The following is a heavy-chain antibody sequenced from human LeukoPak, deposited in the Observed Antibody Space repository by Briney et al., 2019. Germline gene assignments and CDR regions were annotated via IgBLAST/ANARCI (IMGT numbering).Heavy chain of an antibody. CDR1: GYTFTSYG. V-gene: IGHV1-18*01. CDR2: ISAYNGNT. J-gene: IGHJ6*03. CDR3: ARVSSGYGSGSFYYYYYMDV. Sequence: ASVKVSCKASGYTFTSYGISWVRQAPGQGLERMGWISAYNGNTNYAQKLQGRVTMTTDTSTSTAYMELRSLRSDDTAVYYYARVSSGYGSGSFYYYYYMDVWGKGTTVTVSS. D-gene: IGHD3-10*01.